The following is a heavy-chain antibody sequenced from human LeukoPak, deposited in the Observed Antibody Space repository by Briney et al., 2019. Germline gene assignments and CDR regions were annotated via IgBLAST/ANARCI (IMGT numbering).Heavy chain of an antibody. V-gene: IGHV3-23*01. CDR1: GFTFSSYA. J-gene: IGHJ4*02. D-gene: IGHD6-13*01. CDR2: ISGSGGST. Sequence: GGSLRLSCVASGFTFSSYAMSWVRQAPGKGLEWVSAISGSGGSTYYADSVKGRFTISRDNSKNTLYLQMNSLRAEDTALYYCARGIAAVDYWGQGTLVTVSS. CDR3: ARGIAAVDY.